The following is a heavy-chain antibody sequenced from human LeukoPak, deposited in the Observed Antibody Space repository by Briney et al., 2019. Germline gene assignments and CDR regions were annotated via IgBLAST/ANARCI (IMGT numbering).Heavy chain of an antibody. J-gene: IGHJ4*02. CDR2: IYYSGST. D-gene: IGHD3-10*01. CDR3: AREVVRGVFLDY. CDR1: GGSISSYY. Sequence: SETLSLTCTVSGGSISSYYWSWIRQPPGKGLEWIGYIYYSGSTNYNPSLKSRVTISVDTSKNQFSLKLSSVTAADTAVYYCAREVVRGVFLDYWGQETLVTVSS. V-gene: IGHV4-59*01.